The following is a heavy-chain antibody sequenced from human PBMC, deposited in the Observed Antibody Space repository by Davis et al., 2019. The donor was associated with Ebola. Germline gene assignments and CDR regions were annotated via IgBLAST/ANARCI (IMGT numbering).Heavy chain of an antibody. CDR3: ARAPRLYDSSGHQDY. CDR2: INPSGGST. Sequence: ASVKVSSKASGYTFTSYYMHWVRQAPGQGLEWMGIINPSGGSTSYAQKFQGRVTMTRDTSTSTVYMELSSLRSEDTAVYYCARAPRLYDSSGHQDYWGQGTLVTVSS. CDR1: GYTFTSYY. J-gene: IGHJ4*02. V-gene: IGHV1-46*01. D-gene: IGHD3-22*01.